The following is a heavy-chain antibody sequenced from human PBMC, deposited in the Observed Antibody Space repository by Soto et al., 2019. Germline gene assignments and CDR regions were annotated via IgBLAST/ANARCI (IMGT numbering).Heavy chain of an antibody. CDR3: ARLEEMLQFPDYYGMDV. CDR2: INAGNGNT. J-gene: IGHJ6*02. Sequence: QVPLVQSGAEVKKPGASVKVSCKASGYTFTSYAMRWVRQAPGQRLEWMGWINAGNGNTKYSQKFQGRVTITRDTSASTAYMELSSLRSEDTAVYYCARLEEMLQFPDYYGMDVWGQGTTVTVSS. V-gene: IGHV1-3*01. D-gene: IGHD4-4*01. CDR1: GYTFTSYA.